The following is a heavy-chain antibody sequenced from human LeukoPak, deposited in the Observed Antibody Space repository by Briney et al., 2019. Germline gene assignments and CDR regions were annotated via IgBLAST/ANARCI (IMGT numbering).Heavy chain of an antibody. CDR3: ARAPRDYGDYEFDY. Sequence: GASVKVSCKASGYTFTSYGISWVRQAPGQGLEWMGWISAYNGNTNYAQELQGRVTMTTDTSTSTAYMELRSLRSDDTAVYYCARAPRDYGDYEFDYWGQGTLVTVSS. J-gene: IGHJ4*02. V-gene: IGHV1-18*01. D-gene: IGHD4-17*01. CDR2: ISAYNGNT. CDR1: GYTFTSYG.